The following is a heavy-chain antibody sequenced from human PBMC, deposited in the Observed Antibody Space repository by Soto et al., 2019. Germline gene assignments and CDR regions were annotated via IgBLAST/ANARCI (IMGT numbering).Heavy chain of an antibody. J-gene: IGHJ4*02. Sequence: EVQLVESGGGLVQPGRSLRLSCAASGFTFDDYAMHWVRQAPGKGLEWVSGISWNSGSIGYADSVKGRFTISRDNAKNSLYLQMNSLRAEDTALYYCAKAKGIAVAGSLDYWGQGTLVTVSS. D-gene: IGHD6-19*01. CDR1: GFTFDDYA. CDR2: ISWNSGSI. V-gene: IGHV3-9*01. CDR3: AKAKGIAVAGSLDY.